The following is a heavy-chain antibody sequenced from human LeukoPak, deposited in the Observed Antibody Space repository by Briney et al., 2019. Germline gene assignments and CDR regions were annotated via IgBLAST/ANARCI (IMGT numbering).Heavy chain of an antibody. CDR3: AKERKYCTNGVCYLDAFDI. D-gene: IGHD2-8*01. V-gene: IGHV3-30*02. Sequence: GGSLRLSCAASGFTFSSYDMYWVRQAPGKGLDWVAFVRYDGSQKYYADSVKGRFTLSRDNSKNTLYLQMNSLRAEDAAVYYCAKERKYCTNGVCYLDAFDIWGQGTMVTVSS. J-gene: IGHJ3*02. CDR2: VRYDGSQK. CDR1: GFTFSSYD.